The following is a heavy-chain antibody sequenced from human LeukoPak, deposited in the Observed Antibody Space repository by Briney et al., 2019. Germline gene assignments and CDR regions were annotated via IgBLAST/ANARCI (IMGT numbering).Heavy chain of an antibody. CDR2: ISFDGSNE. CDR1: GFTFSSYG. D-gene: IGHD3/OR15-3a*01. CDR3: AKDGPPVAFDY. J-gene: IGHJ4*02. V-gene: IGHV3-30*18. Sequence: PGGSLRLSCAASGFTFSSYGMHWVRQAPGKGLEWVAVISFDGSNEYYAGSVRGRFTISRDNSKNTLYLQMNNLRAEDTAMYYCAKDGPPVAFDYWGQGTLVTVSS.